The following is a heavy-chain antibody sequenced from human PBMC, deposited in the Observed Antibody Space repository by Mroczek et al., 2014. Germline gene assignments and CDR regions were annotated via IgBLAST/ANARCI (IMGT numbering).Heavy chain of an antibody. CDR3: ARGRYCSSTSCYTYDDY. D-gene: IGHD2-2*02. CDR2: MNPNSGNT. J-gene: IGHJ4*02. V-gene: IGHV1-8*01. CDR1: GYTFTSYD. Sequence: QVQLVQSGAEVKKPGASVKVSCKASGYTFTSYDINWVRQATGQGLEWMGWMNPNSGNTGYAQKFQGRVTMTRNTSISTAYMELSSLRSEDTAVYYCARGRYCSSTSCYTYDDYVGQGTLVTVSS.